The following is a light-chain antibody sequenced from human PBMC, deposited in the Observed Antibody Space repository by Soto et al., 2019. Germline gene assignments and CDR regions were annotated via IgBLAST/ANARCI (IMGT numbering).Light chain of an antibody. Sequence: EIVMTQSPAALSVSPGERATHSCRASQSVSKNLAWYQHKPGQAPRLLIYGASTRANGIPARFSGSGSGTEFTLTISSLQSEDFAVYYCQQYDNWLRTFGQGTKVDIK. V-gene: IGKV3-15*01. J-gene: IGKJ1*01. CDR2: GAS. CDR3: QQYDNWLRT. CDR1: QSVSKN.